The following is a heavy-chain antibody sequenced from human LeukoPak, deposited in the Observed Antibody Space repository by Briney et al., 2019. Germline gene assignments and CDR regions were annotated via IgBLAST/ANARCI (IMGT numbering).Heavy chain of an antibody. V-gene: IGHV4-34*01. CDR2: INHSGST. CDR3: ARVLSSADY. J-gene: IGHJ4*02. Sequence: SETLSLTCTVSGGSISGYYWSWIRQPPGKGLEWIGEINHSGSTNYNPALKSRVTISVDTSKNQFSLKLSYATAGDTAVYYCARVLSSADYWGQGTLVTVSS. D-gene: IGHD2-15*01. CDR1: GGSISGYY.